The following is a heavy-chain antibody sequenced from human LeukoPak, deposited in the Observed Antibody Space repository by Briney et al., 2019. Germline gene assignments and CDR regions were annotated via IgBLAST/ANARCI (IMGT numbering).Heavy chain of an antibody. D-gene: IGHD5-18*01. CDR2: INHSGST. CDR1: GGSFSGYY. J-gene: IGHJ6*03. V-gene: IGHV4-34*01. CDR3: ARAGGGYSHGYEGYYYYYYMDV. Sequence: SETLSLTCAVYGGSFSGYYWSWIHQPPGKGLEWIGEINHSGSTNYNPSLKSRVTISVDTSKNQFSLKLSSVTAADTAVYYCARAGGGYSHGYEGYYYYYYMDVWGKGTAVTISS.